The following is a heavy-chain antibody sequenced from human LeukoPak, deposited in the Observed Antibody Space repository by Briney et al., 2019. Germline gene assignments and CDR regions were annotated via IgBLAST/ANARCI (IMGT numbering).Heavy chain of an antibody. CDR2: ISGDGGST. D-gene: IGHD3-3*01. CDR1: GFTFDDYA. CDR3: AKDNYDFWSPRYYYYYMDV. J-gene: IGHJ6*03. Sequence: GGSVRLSCAASGFTFDDYAMHWVRQAPGKGLEWVSLISGDGGSTYYADSVKGRFTISRDNSKNSLYLQMNSLRTEDTALYYCAKDNYDFWSPRYYYYYMDVWGKGTTVTVPS. V-gene: IGHV3-43*02.